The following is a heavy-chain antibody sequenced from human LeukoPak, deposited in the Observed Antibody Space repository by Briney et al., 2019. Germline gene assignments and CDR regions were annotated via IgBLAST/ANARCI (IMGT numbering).Heavy chain of an antibody. Sequence: GGSLRLSCAASGFTFSSYSMNWVRQAPGKGLEWVSSISSSSSYIYYAGSVKGRFTISRDNAKNSLYLQMNSLRAEDTAVYYCARDDYGDYDNWFDPWGQGTLVTVSS. CDR2: ISSSSSYI. CDR3: ARDDYGDYDNWFDP. V-gene: IGHV3-21*01. D-gene: IGHD4-17*01. J-gene: IGHJ5*02. CDR1: GFTFSSYS.